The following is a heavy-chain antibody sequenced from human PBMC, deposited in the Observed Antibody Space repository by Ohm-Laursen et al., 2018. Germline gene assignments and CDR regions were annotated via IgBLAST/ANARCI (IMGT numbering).Heavy chain of an antibody. V-gene: IGHV1-46*01. CDR3: ARVGSPVLIYDSSDAGLGVDY. CDR1: GYTFTGYY. Sequence: GASVKVSCKASGYTFTGYYMHWVRQAPGQGLEWMGIINPSGGSTSYAQKFQGRVTMTRDTSTSTVYMELRSLRSDDTAVYYCARVGSPVLIYDSSDAGLGVDYWGQGTPVTVSS. D-gene: IGHD3-22*01. J-gene: IGHJ4*02. CDR2: INPSGGST.